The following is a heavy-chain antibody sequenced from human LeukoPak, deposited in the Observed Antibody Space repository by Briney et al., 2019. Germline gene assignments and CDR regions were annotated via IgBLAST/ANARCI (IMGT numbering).Heavy chain of an antibody. J-gene: IGHJ4*02. Sequence: PGGSLRLSCAASGFTFDDYAMHWVRQAPGKGLEWVSGISWNSGSIGYADSVKGRFTISRDNAKNSLYLQMNSLRAEDTALYYCARARSISYAFDYWGQGTLVTVSS. D-gene: IGHD2-2*01. CDR2: ISWNSGSI. CDR3: ARARSISYAFDY. V-gene: IGHV3-9*01. CDR1: GFTFDDYA.